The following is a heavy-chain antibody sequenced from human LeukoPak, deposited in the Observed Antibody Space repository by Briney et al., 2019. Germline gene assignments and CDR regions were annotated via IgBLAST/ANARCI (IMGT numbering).Heavy chain of an antibody. Sequence: GESLKISCKGSGYSLTSYWIGWVRQMPGKGLEWMGIIYAGDSDTRYSPSFQGQVTISIDKSISTAYLQWSSLQASDTAMYYCARAIGTSQFYFYYGMDVWGQGTTVTVSS. CDR1: GYSLTSYW. CDR3: ARAIGTSQFYFYYGMDV. CDR2: IYAGDSDT. V-gene: IGHV5-51*01. J-gene: IGHJ6*02. D-gene: IGHD2-2*01.